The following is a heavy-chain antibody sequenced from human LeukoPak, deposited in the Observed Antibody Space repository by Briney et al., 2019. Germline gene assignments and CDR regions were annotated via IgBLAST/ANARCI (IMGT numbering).Heavy chain of an antibody. CDR1: GFTFSSYS. J-gene: IGHJ4*02. CDR2: ISSSSSYI. V-gene: IGHV3-21*01. D-gene: IGHD4-23*01. CDR3: ARETYGSNSYYFDY. Sequence: PGGSLRLSCAASGFTFSSYSMNWVRQAPGKGLEWVSSISSSSSYIYYADPVKGRFTISRDNAKNSLYLQMNSLRAEDTAVYYCARETYGSNSYYFDYWGQGTLVTVSS.